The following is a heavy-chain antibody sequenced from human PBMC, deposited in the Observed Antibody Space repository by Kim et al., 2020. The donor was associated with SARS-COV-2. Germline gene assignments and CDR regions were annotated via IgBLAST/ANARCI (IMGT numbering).Heavy chain of an antibody. J-gene: IGHJ3*02. D-gene: IGHD2-2*01. CDR1: GFTFSSYS. Sequence: GGSLRLSCAASGFTFSSYSMNWVRQAPGKGLEWVSSISSSSSYIYYADSVKGRFTISRDNAKNSLYLQMNSLRAEDTAVYYCARVADCSSTSCYGDAFDIWGQGTMVTVSS. CDR2: ISSSSSYI. V-gene: IGHV3-21*01. CDR3: ARVADCSSTSCYGDAFDI.